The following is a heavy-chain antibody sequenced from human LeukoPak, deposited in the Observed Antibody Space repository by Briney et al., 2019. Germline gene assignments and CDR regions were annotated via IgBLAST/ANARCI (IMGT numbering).Heavy chain of an antibody. D-gene: IGHD5-18*01. J-gene: IGHJ4*02. CDR2: INHSGST. CDR1: GGSFSGYY. CDR3: VRRLGATAMVDY. Sequence: PSETLSLTCAGYGGSFSGYYWSWIRQPPGKGLEWIGEINHSGSTNYNPSLKSRVTISVDTSKNQFSLKLSSVTAADTAVYYCVRRLGATAMVDYWGQGTLVTVSS. V-gene: IGHV4-34*01.